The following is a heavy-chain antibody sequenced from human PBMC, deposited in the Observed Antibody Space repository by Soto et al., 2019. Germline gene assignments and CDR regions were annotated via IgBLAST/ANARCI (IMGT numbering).Heavy chain of an antibody. CDR1: GGTFSSYA. V-gene: IGHV1-69*13. J-gene: IGHJ3*02. CDR3: ARDSACYYDSSGSSGTDAFDI. CDR2: IIPIFGTA. D-gene: IGHD3-22*01. Sequence: SVKVSCKASGGTFSSYAISWVRQAPGQGLEWMGGIIPIFGTANYAQKFQGRVTITADESTSTAYMELSSLRSEDTAVYYCARDSACYYDSSGSSGTDAFDIWGQGTMVT.